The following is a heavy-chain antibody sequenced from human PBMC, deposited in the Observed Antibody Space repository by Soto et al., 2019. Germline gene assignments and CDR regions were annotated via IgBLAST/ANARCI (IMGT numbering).Heavy chain of an antibody. J-gene: IGHJ4*02. CDR3: ARGFYSSSSHDY. Sequence: SETLSLTCAVYGGSFSGYYWSWIRQPPGKGLEWIGEINHSGSTNYNPSLKSRVTISVDTSKNQFSLKLSSVTAADTAVYYCARGFYSSSSHDYWGQGTLVTVSS. V-gene: IGHV4-34*01. CDR1: GGSFSGYY. D-gene: IGHD6-6*01. CDR2: INHSGST.